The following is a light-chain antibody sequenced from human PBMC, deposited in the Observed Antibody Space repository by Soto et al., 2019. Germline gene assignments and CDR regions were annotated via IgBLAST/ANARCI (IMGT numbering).Light chain of an antibody. Sequence: DIQMTQSPSSLSASVGDRVTITCRASQSISSYLNWYQQKPGKAPKLLIYAASSLHSGVPSRFSGSGSGTDCTLTSSSLQPEDFAPYYCHQSYSTHPWTFCQGDKVESK. CDR2: AAS. CDR1: QSISSY. V-gene: IGKV1-39*01. J-gene: IGKJ1*01. CDR3: HQSYSTHPWT.